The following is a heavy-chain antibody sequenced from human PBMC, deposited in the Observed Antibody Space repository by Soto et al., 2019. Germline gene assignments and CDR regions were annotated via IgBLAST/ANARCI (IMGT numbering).Heavy chain of an antibody. CDR1: GFTFSSYA. D-gene: IGHD6-19*01. Sequence: QVQLVESGGGVVQPGRSLRLSCAASGFTFSSYAMHWVRQAPGKGLEWVAVISYDGSNKYYADSVKGRFTISRDNSKNTLYLQMNSLRAEDTAVYYCARDGWQWLEEYNWFDPWGQGTLVTVSS. CDR2: ISYDGSNK. J-gene: IGHJ5*02. CDR3: ARDGWQWLEEYNWFDP. V-gene: IGHV3-30-3*01.